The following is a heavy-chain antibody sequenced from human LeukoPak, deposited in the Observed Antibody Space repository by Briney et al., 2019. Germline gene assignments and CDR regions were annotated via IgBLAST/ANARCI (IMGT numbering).Heavy chain of an antibody. CDR2: IRYDGTSK. Sequence: GGSLRLSCAASGFTFSSYGMHWVRQAPGKGLEWVAFIRYDGTSKDYADSVKGRFTVSRDNSKNTLYLQMNSLRAEDTAVYYCARDGGDCSSTSCSPTDYWGQGTLVTVSS. J-gene: IGHJ4*02. V-gene: IGHV3-30*02. CDR3: ARDGGDCSSTSCSPTDY. CDR1: GFTFSSYG. D-gene: IGHD2-2*01.